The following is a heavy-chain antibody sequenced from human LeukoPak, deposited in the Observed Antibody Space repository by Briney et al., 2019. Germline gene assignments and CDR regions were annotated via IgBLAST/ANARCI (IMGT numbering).Heavy chain of an antibody. V-gene: IGHV1-2*02. D-gene: IGHD4-17*01. CDR3: ARDPISVGDYGSIVDY. Sequence: ASVKVSCKASGYTFTGYYIHWVRQPPGQGLEGMGWINPYSGGTNYAQKFQGRVTMTRDTSISTAYMELSRLRSDDTAVYYCARDPISVGDYGSIVDYWGQGTLVTVSS. J-gene: IGHJ4*02. CDR2: INPYSGGT. CDR1: GYTFTGYY.